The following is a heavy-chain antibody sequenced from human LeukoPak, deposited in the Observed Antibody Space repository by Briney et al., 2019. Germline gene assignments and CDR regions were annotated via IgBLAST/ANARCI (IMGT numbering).Heavy chain of an antibody. CDR2: IYTSGST. Sequence: SETLSLTCTVSGGSISSYYWSWIRQPAGKGLEWIGRIYTSGSTNCNPSLKSRVTMSVGTSKNQFSLKLSSVTAADTAVYYCARDANRRTGRFGFDPWGQGTLVTVSS. V-gene: IGHV4-4*07. CDR3: ARDANRRTGRFGFDP. CDR1: GGSISSYY. J-gene: IGHJ5*02. D-gene: IGHD3-10*01.